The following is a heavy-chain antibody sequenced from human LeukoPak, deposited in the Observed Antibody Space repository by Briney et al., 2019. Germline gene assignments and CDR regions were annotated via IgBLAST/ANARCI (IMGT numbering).Heavy chain of an antibody. CDR1: GFTFSSYA. V-gene: IGHV3-23*01. J-gene: IGHJ3*02. D-gene: IGHD6-13*01. CDR3: VKVEDSSGWYRAFDI. CDR2: ISGSGGST. Sequence: GGSLRLSCAASGFTFSSYAMSWVRQSPGKGLEWVSGISGSGGSTYYAESVKGRFTISRDTSKNMVYLQMNSLRAEDTAVYYCVKVEDSSGWYRAFDIWGQGTMVTVSS.